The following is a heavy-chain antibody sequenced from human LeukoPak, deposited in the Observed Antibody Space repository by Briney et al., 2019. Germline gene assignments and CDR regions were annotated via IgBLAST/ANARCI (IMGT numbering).Heavy chain of an antibody. CDR2: TYYRSKWYN. CDR3: AREYEHQLAYDAFDI. CDR1: GDSVSSNSAA. D-gene: IGHD6-13*01. J-gene: IGHJ3*02. Sequence: SQTLSLTCAISGDSVSSNSAACNWIRQSPSRGLEWLGRTYYRSKWYNDYALSVKSRITINPDASKNQFSLQLNSVTPEDTAVYYCAREYEHQLAYDAFDIWGQGTMITVSS. V-gene: IGHV6-1*01.